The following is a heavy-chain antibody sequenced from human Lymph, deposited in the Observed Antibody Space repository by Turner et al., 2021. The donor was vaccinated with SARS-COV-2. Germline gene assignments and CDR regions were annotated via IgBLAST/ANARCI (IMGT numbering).Heavy chain of an antibody. CDR2: IIPIFGIA. D-gene: IGHD3-10*01. CDR3: ARERGSISGAVRGMDV. Sequence: QLQLVQSGAEVQTPGSSVKVSCTASGGTFRSYAINWVRQAPGQGLERMGSIIPIFGIANSEQKLQGRVTITAAEATSTAYMEMSSLRSEDTAVYYCARERGSISGAVRGMDVWGQGTTVTVSS. J-gene: IGHJ6*02. CDR1: GGTFRSYA. V-gene: IGHV1-69*15.